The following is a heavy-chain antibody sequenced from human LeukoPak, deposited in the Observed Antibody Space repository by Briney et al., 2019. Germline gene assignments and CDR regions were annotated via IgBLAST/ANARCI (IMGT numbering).Heavy chain of an antibody. V-gene: IGHV4-4*07. Sequence: SETLSLTCSVSGGPISRYYWIWIRQPAEKALEWIGRNYTSGSTNYTPSLKSPVTMSVDTSKNQFSLKLSSVTAADTAVYYCARDLSGYDSGENWFDPWGQGTLVTVSS. D-gene: IGHD5-12*01. CDR3: ARDLSGYDSGENWFDP. CDR1: GGPISRYY. J-gene: IGHJ5*02. CDR2: NYTSGST.